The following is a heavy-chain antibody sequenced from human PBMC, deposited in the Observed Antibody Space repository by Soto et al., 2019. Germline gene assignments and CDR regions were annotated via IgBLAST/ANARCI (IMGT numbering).Heavy chain of an antibody. J-gene: IGHJ4*02. D-gene: IGHD3-9*01. CDR1: GFTFSGYS. V-gene: IGHV3-48*02. Sequence: QPGRSLRLSCAASGFTFSGYSVNWVRQAPGKGLEWVSYISSGSKNIYYAESVKGRFTVSRDHARNSQYLQMNSLRDEDTAVYYCAREDILGVRSFGYWRQGTLVTVSS. CDR2: ISSGSKNI. CDR3: AREDILGVRSFGY.